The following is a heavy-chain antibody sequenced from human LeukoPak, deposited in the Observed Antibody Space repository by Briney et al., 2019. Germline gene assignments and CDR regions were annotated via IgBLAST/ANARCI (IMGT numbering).Heavy chain of an antibody. V-gene: IGHV3-23*01. Sequence: GGSLRLSCAASGFTFSSYAMSWVRQAPGKGLEWVSTISGSGGSTYYADSVKGRFTISRDNSKNTLYLQMNSLRAEDTAVYYCARDSPYSSSWPLGYWGQGTLVTVSS. D-gene: IGHD6-13*01. CDR1: GFTFSSYA. CDR3: ARDSPYSSSWPLGY. CDR2: ISGSGGST. J-gene: IGHJ4*02.